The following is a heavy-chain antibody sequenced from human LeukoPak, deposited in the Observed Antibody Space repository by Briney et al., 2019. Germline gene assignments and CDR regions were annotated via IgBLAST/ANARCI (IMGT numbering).Heavy chain of an antibody. CDR2: INSDGSST. Sequence: PGGSLRLSCAASGFTFSSYWMHWVRQAPGKGLVWVSRINSDGSSTSYADSVKGRFTISRDNAKNTLYLQMNSLRAEDTAVYYCARVYTSSGWYYYYYMDVWGKGTTVTISS. J-gene: IGHJ6*03. D-gene: IGHD6-19*01. CDR1: GFTFSSYW. CDR3: ARVYTSSGWYYYYYMDV. V-gene: IGHV3-74*01.